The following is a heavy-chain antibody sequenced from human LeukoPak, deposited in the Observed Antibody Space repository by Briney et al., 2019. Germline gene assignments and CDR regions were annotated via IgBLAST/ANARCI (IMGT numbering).Heavy chain of an antibody. V-gene: IGHV3-30*02. J-gene: IGHJ4*02. CDR3: ARYVFSYGSGSYLAH. CDR1: GFTFSSYG. D-gene: IGHD3-10*01. Sequence: GGSLRLSCAASGFTFSSYGMHWVRQAPGKGLEWVAFIRYDGSNKYYADSVKGRFTISRDNSKNTLYLQVNGLRAEDTAVYYCARYVFSYGSGSYLAHWGQGTLVTVSS. CDR2: IRYDGSNK.